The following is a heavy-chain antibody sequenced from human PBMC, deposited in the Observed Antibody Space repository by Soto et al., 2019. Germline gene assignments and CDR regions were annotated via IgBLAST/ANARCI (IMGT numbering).Heavy chain of an antibody. CDR3: AKERSSGWSFDY. V-gene: IGHV3-23*01. J-gene: IGHJ4*02. CDR2: ISGSGDST. Sequence: EVQLWESGGGLVQPGGSLRLSCAASGFTFSTYAMNWVRQAPGKGLEWVSGISGSGDSTYYADSVKGRFTVSRDNSKNTLYLQMNSLRAEDTAVFYCAKERSSGWSFDYWGQGTLVTVSS. CDR1: GFTFSTYA. D-gene: IGHD6-19*01.